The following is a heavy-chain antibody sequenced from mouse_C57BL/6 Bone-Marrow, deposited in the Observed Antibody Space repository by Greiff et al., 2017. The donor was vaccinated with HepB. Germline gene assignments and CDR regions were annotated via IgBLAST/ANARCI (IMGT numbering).Heavy chain of an antibody. CDR3: ARRGSSYYYAMDY. D-gene: IGHD1-1*01. CDR2: IYPSDSET. CDR1: GYTFPSYW. Sequence: QVQLQQPGAELVRPGSSVKLSCKASGYTFPSYWMDWVKQRPVQGLEWIGNIYPSDSETHYNQKFKDKATLTVDKSSSTAYMQLSSLKSEDSAVYYCARRGSSYYYAMDYWGQGTSVTVSS. V-gene: IGHV1-61*01. J-gene: IGHJ4*01.